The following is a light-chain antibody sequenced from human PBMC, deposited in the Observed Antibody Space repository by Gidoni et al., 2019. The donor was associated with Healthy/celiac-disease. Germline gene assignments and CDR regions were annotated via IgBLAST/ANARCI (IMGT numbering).Light chain of an antibody. CDR3: QQYNSYSWT. CDR1: QSISSW. J-gene: IGKJ1*01. Sequence: DIQMTQSPSTLSASVGDRVTITCRASQSISSWLAWYQQKPGKAPKLLIYDASSLESGVPSMFSGSGSRTEFTLTISSLQPDDFANYYCQQYNSYSWTFGQGTKVEIK. V-gene: IGKV1-5*01. CDR2: DAS.